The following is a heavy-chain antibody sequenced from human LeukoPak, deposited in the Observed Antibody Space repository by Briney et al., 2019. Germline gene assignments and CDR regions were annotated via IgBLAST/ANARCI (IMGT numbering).Heavy chain of an antibody. CDR3: AAPNCSSTSCYGGNDYYYYGMDV. D-gene: IGHD2-2*01. CDR1: GGSFSGYY. Sequence: SETLSLTCAVYGGSFSGYYWSWIRQPPGKGLGWIGEFNNRESTNYNPSLKSRVTISVDTSKNQFSLKLSSVTAADTAVYYCAAPNCSSTSCYGGNDYYYYGMDVWGQGTTVTVSS. V-gene: IGHV4-34*01. CDR2: FNNREST. J-gene: IGHJ6*02.